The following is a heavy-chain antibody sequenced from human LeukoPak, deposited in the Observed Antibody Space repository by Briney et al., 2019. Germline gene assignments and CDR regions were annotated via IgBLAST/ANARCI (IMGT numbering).Heavy chain of an antibody. CDR1: GFTFSSYG. CDR2: IRYDGSNK. Sequence: GGSLRLSCAASGFTFSSYGMHWVRQAPGKGLEWVAFIRYDGSNKYYADSVKGRFTISRDNSKNTLYLQMNSLRAEDTAVYYCAKDRGKLLLTPQNPLDYWGQGTLVTVSS. V-gene: IGHV3-30*02. D-gene: IGHD2-15*01. CDR3: AKDRGKLLLTPQNPLDY. J-gene: IGHJ4*02.